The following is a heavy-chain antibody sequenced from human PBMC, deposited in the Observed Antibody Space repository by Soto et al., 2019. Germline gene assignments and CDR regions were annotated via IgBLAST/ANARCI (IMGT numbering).Heavy chain of an antibody. V-gene: IGHV2-5*02. CDR3: AHRHSSGYYSPFDY. CDR2: IYWDDDK. D-gene: IGHD3-22*01. J-gene: IGHJ4*02. Sequence: QITLKESGPPLVKPTQTLTLTCTFSGFSLSTSGVGVGWIRQPPGKALEWLALIYWDDDKRYSPSLKSRLTITKDTSKNQVVLTMTNMDPVDTATYYCAHRHSSGYYSPFDYWGQGTLVTVSS. CDR1: GFSLSTSGVG.